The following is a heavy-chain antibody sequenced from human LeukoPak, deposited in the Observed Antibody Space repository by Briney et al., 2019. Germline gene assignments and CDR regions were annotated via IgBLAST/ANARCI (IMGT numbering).Heavy chain of an antibody. CDR1: GFTFSSYW. V-gene: IGHV3-74*01. CDR2: INSDGSST. CDR3: ARDLRKYYYDSSGHDNWFDP. J-gene: IGHJ5*02. Sequence: HPGGSLRLSCAASGFTFSSYWMHWVRQAPGKGLVWVSRINSDGSSTSYADSVKGRFTIPRDNAKNTLYLQMNSLRAEDTAVYYCARDLRKYYYDSSGHDNWFDPWGQGTLVTVSS. D-gene: IGHD3-22*01.